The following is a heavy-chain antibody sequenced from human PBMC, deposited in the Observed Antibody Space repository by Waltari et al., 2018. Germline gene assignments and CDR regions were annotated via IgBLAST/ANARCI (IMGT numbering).Heavy chain of an antibody. D-gene: IGHD3-16*01. J-gene: IGHJ4*02. V-gene: IGHV1-2*06. CDR3: VRDNWGTYDY. CDR1: GNTFAAYN. CDR2: IDLSSGGT. Sequence: QVQLVQSGAEVQKPGASVKVSCTASGNTFAAYNTHWGRQAPGQGLEWMGRIDLSSGGTTYGQKFQDRVTMTWDTSISTAYMELNRLTSDDTAMYSCVRDNWGTYDYWGQGSLVTVSS.